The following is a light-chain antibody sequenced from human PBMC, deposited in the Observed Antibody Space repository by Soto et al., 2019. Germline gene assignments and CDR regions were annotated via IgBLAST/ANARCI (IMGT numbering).Light chain of an antibody. CDR3: QQTYSTPRT. CDR1: ESFTSH. J-gene: IGKJ1*01. Sequence: DIQVTQSPSSLSASVGDRVTITCRASESFTSHLNWYQQKPGKAPKLLIYAASSLQSGVPSRFSGSGSGTDFTLTISSLQREDSATYYCQQTYSTPRTFGQGTKVDIK. V-gene: IGKV1-39*01. CDR2: AAS.